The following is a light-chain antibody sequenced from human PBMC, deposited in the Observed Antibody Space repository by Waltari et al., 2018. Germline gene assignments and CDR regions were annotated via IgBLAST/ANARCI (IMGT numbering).Light chain of an antibody. V-gene: IGLV1-47*01. CDR2: RNN. Sequence: QSVLTQPPSASGTPGQRVPISCSGSSSNIGSNSVYWYQQLPGTAPKLLIYRNNQRPSGVPDRFSGSKSGTSASLAISGLRSEDEADYYCAAWDDSLSGYVFGTGTKVTVL. CDR3: AAWDDSLSGYV. J-gene: IGLJ1*01. CDR1: SSNIGSNS.